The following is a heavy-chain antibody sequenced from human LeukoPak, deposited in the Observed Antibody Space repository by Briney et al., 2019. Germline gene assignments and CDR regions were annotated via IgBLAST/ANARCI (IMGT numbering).Heavy chain of an antibody. D-gene: IGHD3-16*02. CDR2: IYTSGST. V-gene: IGHV4-4*07. Sequence: SETLSLTCTVSGCSISSYYWSWIRQPAGKGLEWIGRIYTSGSTNYNPALKSRVTMSVDTSKNQLSLKLSSVTAADTTVYYCARDNSMITFGGVIVFDAFDIWGQGTMVTVSS. CDR3: ARDNSMITFGGVIVFDAFDI. J-gene: IGHJ3*02. CDR1: GCSISSYY.